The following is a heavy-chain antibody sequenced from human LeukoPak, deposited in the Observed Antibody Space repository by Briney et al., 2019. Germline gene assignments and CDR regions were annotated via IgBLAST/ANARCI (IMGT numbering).Heavy chain of an antibody. CDR1: GFNFRSYG. CDR2: IYSGGST. J-gene: IGHJ5*02. D-gene: IGHD3-10*01. V-gene: IGHV3-53*01. Sequence: GGSLRLSCAASGFNFRSYGMQWVRQAPGKGLEWVSVIYSGGSTYYADSVKGRFTISRDNSKNTLYLQMNSLRAEDTAVYYCARGPNYYGSGNRWGQGTLVTVSS. CDR3: ARGPNYYGSGNR.